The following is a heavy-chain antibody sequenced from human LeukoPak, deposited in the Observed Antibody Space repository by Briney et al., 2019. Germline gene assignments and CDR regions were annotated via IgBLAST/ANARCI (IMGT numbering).Heavy chain of an antibody. CDR1: GFTVSSNY. D-gene: IGHD2-8*01. J-gene: IGHJ4*02. CDR3: AEDQWAA. CDR2: ISGSGDST. Sequence: LPRGSLRLSCAVSGFTVSSNYMSWVRQAPGKGLEWVSAISGSGDSTYYADSVKGRFAISRDNSKNTLYLQMNSLRAEDTAVYYCAEDQWAAWGQGTLVTVSS. V-gene: IGHV3-23*01.